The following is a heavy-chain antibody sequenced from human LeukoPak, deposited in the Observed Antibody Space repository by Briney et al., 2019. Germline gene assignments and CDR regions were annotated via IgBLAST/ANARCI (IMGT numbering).Heavy chain of an antibody. CDR1: GFTFSNYW. D-gene: IGHD5-12*01. J-gene: IGHJ4*02. CDR2: INQDGSKE. V-gene: IGHV3-7*01. Sequence: GGSLRLSCAAAGFTFSNYWMTWVRQAPGKGLEWVAHINQDGSKEYYMDSVKARFTISRDNAKNSLSLQMNSLRAEDTAVYYCVRDGGVSGYDLLDYWGQGTLVTVSS. CDR3: VRDGGVSGYDLLDY.